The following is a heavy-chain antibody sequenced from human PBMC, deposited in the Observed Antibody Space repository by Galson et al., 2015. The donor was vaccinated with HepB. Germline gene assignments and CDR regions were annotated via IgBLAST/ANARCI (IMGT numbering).Heavy chain of an antibody. CDR1: GFTFSSYA. CDR3: AIAGYDFWRGYSG. D-gene: IGHD3-3*01. V-gene: IGHV3-23*01. J-gene: IGHJ4*02. CDR2: ISGSGGST. Sequence: SLRLSCAASGFTFSSYAMSWVRQAPGKGLEWVSAISGSGGSTYYADSVKGRFTISRDNSKNTLYLQMNSLRAEDTAVYYCAIAGYDFWRGYSGWGQGTLVTVSS.